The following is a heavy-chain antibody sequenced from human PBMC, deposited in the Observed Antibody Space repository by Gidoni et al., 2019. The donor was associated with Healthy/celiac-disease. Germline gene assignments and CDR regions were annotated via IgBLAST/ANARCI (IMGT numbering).Heavy chain of an antibody. CDR3: ARYPSPGSYYSDAFDI. J-gene: IGHJ3*02. CDR2: IYHSGST. Sequence: QVQLQESGPGRVKPWGTLSLTCAVSGGSISSGNWWGWVSQPPGKGLEWIGEIYHSGSTNYNPSLKSRVPISVDKSKTQFSLKLSSVPPADTAVYYCARYPSPGSYYSDAFDIWGQGTMVTVSS. D-gene: IGHD1-26*01. V-gene: IGHV4-4*02. CDR1: GGSISSGNW.